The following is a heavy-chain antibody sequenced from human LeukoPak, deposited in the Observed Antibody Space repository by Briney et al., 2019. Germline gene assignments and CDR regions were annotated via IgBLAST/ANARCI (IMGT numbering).Heavy chain of an antibody. J-gene: IGHJ6*03. V-gene: IGHV4-34*01. Sequence: SETLSLTCAVYGGSFSGYYWSWIRQPPGKGLEWIGEINHSGSTNYNPSLKSRVTISVDTSKKQFSLKLSYVTAADTAVYYCARAGGGVVDASSPYYYYYMDVWGKGTTVTVSS. CDR2: INHSGST. CDR3: ARAGGGVVDASSPYYYYYMDV. CDR1: GGSFSGYY. D-gene: IGHD2-15*01.